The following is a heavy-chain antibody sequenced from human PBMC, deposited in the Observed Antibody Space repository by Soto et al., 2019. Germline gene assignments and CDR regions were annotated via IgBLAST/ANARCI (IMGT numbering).Heavy chain of an antibody. J-gene: IGHJ3*02. CDR1: GYTFTGYY. CDR3: ARAPAGASDSGAFDI. D-gene: IGHD3-10*01. V-gene: IGHV1-2*04. CDR2: INPNSGGT. Sequence: ASVKVSCKASGYTFTGYYMHWVRQAPGQGLEGMGWINPNSGGTNYAQKFQGWVTMTRDTSISTAYMELSRLRSDDTAVYYCARAPAGASDSGAFDIWGQGTMVTVSS.